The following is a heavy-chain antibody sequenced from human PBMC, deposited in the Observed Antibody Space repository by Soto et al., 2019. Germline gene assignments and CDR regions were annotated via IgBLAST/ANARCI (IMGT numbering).Heavy chain of an antibody. D-gene: IGHD6-13*01. Sequence: PGGSLRLSCAASGFTFSSYAMHWVRQAPGKGLEWVAVIPYDGSNKYYADSVKGRFTISRDNSKNTLYLQMNSLRAEDTAVYYCARDKAAGTIDYWGQGTLVTVSS. V-gene: IGHV3-30-3*01. CDR3: ARDKAAGTIDY. J-gene: IGHJ4*02. CDR2: IPYDGSNK. CDR1: GFTFSSYA.